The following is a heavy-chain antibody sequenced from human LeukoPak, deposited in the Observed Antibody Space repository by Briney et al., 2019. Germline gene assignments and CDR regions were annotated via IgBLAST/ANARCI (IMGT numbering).Heavy chain of an antibody. CDR2: INPNSGGT. CDR3: ARGTSRTIFGVVIRGLAAGIDY. V-gene: IGHV1-2*02. D-gene: IGHD3-3*01. J-gene: IGHJ4*02. CDR1: GYTFTGYY. Sequence: GASVKVSCKASGYTFTGYYMHWVRQAPGQGLEWMGWINPNSGGTNYAQKFQGRVTMTRDTSISTAYMELSRLRSDDTAVYYCARGTSRTIFGVVIRGLAAGIDYWGQGTLVTVSS.